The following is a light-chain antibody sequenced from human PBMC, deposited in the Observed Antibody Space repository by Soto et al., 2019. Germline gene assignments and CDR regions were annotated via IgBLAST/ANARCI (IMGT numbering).Light chain of an antibody. J-gene: IGKJ3*01. CDR2: AAS. CDR1: QGISSY. Sequence: AIRMTQSPSSFSASTGDRVTITCRASQGISSYLAWYQQKPGKAPKLLIYAASTLQSGVPSRFSVSGPGTDFTLTISCLQSEDFATYYGQQYYSYPVTFGPGTKVYIK. V-gene: IGKV1-8*01. CDR3: QQYYSYPVT.